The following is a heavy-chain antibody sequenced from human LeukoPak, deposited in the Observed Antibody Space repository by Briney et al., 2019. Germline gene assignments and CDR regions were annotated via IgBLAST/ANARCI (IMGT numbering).Heavy chain of an antibody. V-gene: IGHV3-7*01. D-gene: IGHD4-17*01. J-gene: IGHJ4*02. CDR3: ARGRDDYVGYFDY. CDR2: IKQDGSEK. Sequence: GGSLRLSCAASGSTFSSYWMSWVRQAPGKGLEWVANIKQDGSEKYYVDSVKGRFTISRDNAKNSLYLQMNSLRAEDTAVYYCARGRDDYVGYFDYWGQGTLVTVSS. CDR1: GSTFSSYW.